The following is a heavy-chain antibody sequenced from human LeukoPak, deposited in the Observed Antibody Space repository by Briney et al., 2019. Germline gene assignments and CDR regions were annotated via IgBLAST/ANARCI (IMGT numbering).Heavy chain of an antibody. J-gene: IGHJ4*02. CDR1: GYSFTNYW. CDR3: ASAYFGDYYFDY. Sequence: GESLEISCKGSGYSFTNYWIGWVRQMPGKGLEWMGISYPGDSDTRYSPSFQGQVTISADKSISTAYLQWSSLTASDTSMHYCASAYFGDYYFDYWGQGTLVTVSS. D-gene: IGHD4-17*01. V-gene: IGHV5-51*01. CDR2: SYPGDSDT.